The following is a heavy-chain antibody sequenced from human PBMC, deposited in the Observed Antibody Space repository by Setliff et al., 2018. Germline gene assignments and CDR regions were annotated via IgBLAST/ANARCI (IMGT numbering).Heavy chain of an antibody. CDR1: GYTFTRYG. V-gene: IGHV1-18*01. D-gene: IGHD2-8*01. CDR3: SRLVRYCTTTTCQRASGAEF. CDR2: ISAYTGNT. Sequence: ASVKVSCKASGYTFTRYGISWVRQAPGKGFEWMGWISAYTGNTNYAQKLQGRVSMTTDTSTSTAYMELRSLTSDDTAVYYCSRLVRYCTTTTCQRASGAEFWGQGTLVTVSS. J-gene: IGHJ4*02.